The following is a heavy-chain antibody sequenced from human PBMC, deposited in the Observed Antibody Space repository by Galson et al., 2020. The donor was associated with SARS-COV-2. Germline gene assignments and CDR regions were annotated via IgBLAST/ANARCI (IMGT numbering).Heavy chain of an antibody. CDR3: AKAGSGSYFSAFDI. V-gene: IGHV3-30*18. CDR1: GFTFSSYG. Sequence: GESLKISCAASGFTFSSYGMHWVRQAPGKGLEWVALISYDGSNKYYVDFVKGRFTISRDNSKNTLYLQMNSLRAEDTAVYYCAKAGSGSYFSAFDIWGQGTMVTVSS. J-gene: IGHJ3*02. D-gene: IGHD3-10*01. CDR2: ISYDGSNK.